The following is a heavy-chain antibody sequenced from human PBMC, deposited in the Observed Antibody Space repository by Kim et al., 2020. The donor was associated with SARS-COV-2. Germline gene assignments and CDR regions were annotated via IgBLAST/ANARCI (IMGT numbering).Heavy chain of an antibody. CDR2: ISGSGDVT. V-gene: IGHV3-23*01. CDR1: GFTFGSYA. J-gene: IGHJ1*01. D-gene: IGHD3-3*01. Sequence: GGSLRLSCAASGFTFGSYAMNWVRQAPGKGLEWVSAISGSGDVTYYADSVKGRFTISRDNFNNTVYMQMNSLRAEDTAVYYCVKTTIYIHRPSGYEEFGVWGQGPQVTV. CDR3: VKTTIYIHRPSGYEEFGV.